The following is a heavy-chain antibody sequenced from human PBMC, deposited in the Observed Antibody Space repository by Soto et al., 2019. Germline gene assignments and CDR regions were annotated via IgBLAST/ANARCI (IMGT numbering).Heavy chain of an antibody. CDR2: IIPGFDTT. D-gene: IGHD5-18*01. CDR1: GGTFTSYA. V-gene: IGHV1-69*01. J-gene: IGHJ6*02. CDR3: ARDQGLFVHTGMVIDYYGMDV. Sequence: QVHLVQSGAEVRKPGSSVKVSCTTSGGTFTSYAVSWVRQVPGQGLQWMGGIIPGFDTTFYAQKFQGRVTITADESTNSAYMGLRGLRSEDTAVYYCARDQGLFVHTGMVIDYYGMDVWGPGTTVTVSS.